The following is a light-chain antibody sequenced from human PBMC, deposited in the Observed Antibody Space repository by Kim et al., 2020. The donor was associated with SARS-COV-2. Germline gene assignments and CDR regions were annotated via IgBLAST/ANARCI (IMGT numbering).Light chain of an antibody. Sequence: SASVEDRVTFIGRASQILDTLLAWYQQKPGKAPKLLIYQASSLQVGVPSRFSGSGSGAEFTLTISSLQPEDFATYYCQQYIRFPYTFGQGTKLEI. CDR1: QILDTL. J-gene: IGKJ2*01. CDR2: QAS. CDR3: QQYIRFPYT. V-gene: IGKV1-5*03.